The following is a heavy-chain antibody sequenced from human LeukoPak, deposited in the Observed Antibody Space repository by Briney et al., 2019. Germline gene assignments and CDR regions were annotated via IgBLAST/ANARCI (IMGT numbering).Heavy chain of an antibody. CDR2: IYYSGST. Sequence: SETLSLTCTVSGGSISSYYWSWIRQPPGKGLEWIGYIYYSGSTNYNPSLKSRVTISVDTSKNQFSLKLSSVTAADSAVYYCARGTGYYYYGMDVWGQGTTVTVSS. CDR1: GGSISSYY. D-gene: IGHD1-14*01. J-gene: IGHJ6*02. V-gene: IGHV4-59*01. CDR3: ARGTGYYYYGMDV.